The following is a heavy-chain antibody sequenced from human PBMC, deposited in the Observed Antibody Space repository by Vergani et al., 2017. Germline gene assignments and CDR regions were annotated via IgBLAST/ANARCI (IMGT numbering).Heavy chain of an antibody. Sequence: QVQLQQWGAGLLKPSETLSLTCAVYGGSFSGYYWSWIRQPPGKGLEWIGEINNSGSTNYNPSLKSRVTISVDTSQNKFSLTLSSVTAAETAVYYCARGRGYYDYIWGSYREGYFDYWGQGTLVTVAS. V-gene: IGHV4-34*01. CDR3: ARGRGYYDYIWGSYREGYFDY. CDR1: GGSFSGYY. J-gene: IGHJ4*02. CDR2: INNSGST. D-gene: IGHD3-16*02.